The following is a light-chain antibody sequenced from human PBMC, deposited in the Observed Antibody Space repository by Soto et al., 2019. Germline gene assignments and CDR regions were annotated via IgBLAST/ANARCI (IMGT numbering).Light chain of an antibody. Sequence: DVVMTQSPLSLTVTLGQPASISCRSSQSLLHSDGKTYLNWFQQRPGQSPRRLIYRVSNRDSVVPDRFSGSGSGTDFTLKISRVEAEDVGVYYCMQGTHWPPWTFGQGTKVEIK. CDR1: QSLLHSDGKTY. J-gene: IGKJ1*01. CDR3: MQGTHWPPWT. CDR2: RVS. V-gene: IGKV2-30*02.